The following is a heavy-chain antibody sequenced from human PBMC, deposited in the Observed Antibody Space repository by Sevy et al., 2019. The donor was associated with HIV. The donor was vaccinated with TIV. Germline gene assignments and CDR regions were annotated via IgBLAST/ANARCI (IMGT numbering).Heavy chain of an antibody. J-gene: IGHJ5*02. CDR3: ARDAAGGPYSSTWYSNWLDP. D-gene: IGHD6-13*01. CDR1: GFTFNSYS. Sequence: GGSLRLSCAASGFTFNSYSMYWVRQAPGKGLEWLAVISYDESYKYYADSVKGRFTISRDNSKNTLYLQMNSLRTEDTAVYYCARDAAGGPYSSTWYSNWLDPWGQGTQVTVSS. V-gene: IGHV3-30*04. CDR2: ISYDESYK.